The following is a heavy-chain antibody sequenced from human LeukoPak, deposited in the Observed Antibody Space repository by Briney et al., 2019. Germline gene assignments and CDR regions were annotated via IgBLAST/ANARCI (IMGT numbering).Heavy chain of an antibody. CDR3: ARPTPSFSSGWYNPYFDY. V-gene: IGHV3-30*04. J-gene: IGHJ4*02. CDR1: GFTFSSYA. D-gene: IGHD6-19*01. Sequence: PGRSLRLSCAASGFTFSSYAMHWVRQAPGKGLDWVAVISYDGNNKYYAGSVKGRFTISRDNSKNTLYLQVNSLRAEDTAVYYCARPTPSFSSGWYNPYFDYWGQGTLVTVSS. CDR2: ISYDGNNK.